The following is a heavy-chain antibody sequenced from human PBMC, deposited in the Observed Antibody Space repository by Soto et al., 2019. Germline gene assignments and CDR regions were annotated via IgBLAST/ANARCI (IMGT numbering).Heavy chain of an antibody. CDR2: IYYSGST. J-gene: IGHJ4*02. D-gene: IGHD3-10*01. CDR3: ARTMVRGVIEDY. V-gene: IGHV4-39*01. CDR1: GGSISSSSYY. Sequence: QLQLQESGPGLVKPSETLSLTCTVSGGSISSSSYYWGWIRQPPGKGLEWIGSIYYSGSTYYNPSLKRRVTISVDTSKNQFSLTLSSVTAADTAVYYCARTMVRGVIEDYWGQGTLVTVSS.